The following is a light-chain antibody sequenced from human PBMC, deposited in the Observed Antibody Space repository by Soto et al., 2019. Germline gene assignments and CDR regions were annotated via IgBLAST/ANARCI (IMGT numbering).Light chain of an antibody. CDR1: SSEVGGYDF. CDR3: TSYTRSDIGV. J-gene: IGLJ3*02. V-gene: IGLV2-14*01. Sequence: QSVLTQPASVSGSPGQSITISCTGTSSEVGGYDFVSWYQQRPGKAPKLIIYDVSNRPSGVSNRFSGSKSGNTASLTISGLQAEDEADYYCTSYTRSDIGVFGGGTKLTVL. CDR2: DVS.